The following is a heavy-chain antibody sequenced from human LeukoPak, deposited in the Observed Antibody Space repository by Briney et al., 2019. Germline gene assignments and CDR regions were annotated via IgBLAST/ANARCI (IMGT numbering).Heavy chain of an antibody. CDR3: ATDPIADYY. J-gene: IGHJ4*02. D-gene: IGHD6-13*01. Sequence: PGGSLRLSCAASGFTFSNAWMSWVRQAPGKGLEWVANIKQDGSEKYYVDSVKGRFTISRDNAKNSLYLQMNSLRAEDTDVYYCATDPIADYYWGQGTLVTVSS. CDR1: GFTFSNAW. V-gene: IGHV3-7*01. CDR2: IKQDGSEK.